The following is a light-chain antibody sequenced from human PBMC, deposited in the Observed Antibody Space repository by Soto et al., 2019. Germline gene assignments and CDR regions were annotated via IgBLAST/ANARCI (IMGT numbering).Light chain of an antibody. J-gene: IGLJ2*01. CDR1: SSNIGAGYD. CDR2: GNS. Sequence: QSVLTQPPSVSGAPGQRVTISCTGSSSNIGAGYDVHWYQQLPGTAPKLLIYGNSNRPSGVPDRFSGSKSGTSASLAITGLQAEDEADYYYQSYDSRLSGNVVFGGGTKLTVL. V-gene: IGLV1-40*01. CDR3: QSYDSRLSGNVV.